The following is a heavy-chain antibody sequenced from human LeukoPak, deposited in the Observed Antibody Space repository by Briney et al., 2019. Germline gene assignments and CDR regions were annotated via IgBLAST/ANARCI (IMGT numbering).Heavy chain of an antibody. D-gene: IGHD4-17*01. V-gene: IGHV3-30*02. J-gene: IGHJ4*02. CDR2: IRYDGSNK. CDR1: GFTFSSYG. Sequence: PGGSLRLSCAASGFTFSSYGMHWVRQAPGKGLEGVAFIRYDGSNKYYADSVKGRFTISRDNSKNTLYLQMNSLRAEDTAVYYCTYGDYSDYWGQGTLVTVSS. CDR3: TYGDYSDY.